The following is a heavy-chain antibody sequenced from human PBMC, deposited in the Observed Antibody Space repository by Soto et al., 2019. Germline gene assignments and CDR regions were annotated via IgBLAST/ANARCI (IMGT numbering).Heavy chain of an antibody. D-gene: IGHD3-16*01. Sequence: EVQLVESGGGLVKPGGSLRLSCAASGFTLSSYSMNWVRQAPGKGLEWVSSISSSSSYIYYADSVKGRFTIPRDNAKNSLYLQMNSLRAEDTAGYYCARDWGGEGTFDYWGQGTLVTVSS. V-gene: IGHV3-21*01. CDR1: GFTLSSYS. CDR2: ISSSSSYI. CDR3: ARDWGGEGTFDY. J-gene: IGHJ4*02.